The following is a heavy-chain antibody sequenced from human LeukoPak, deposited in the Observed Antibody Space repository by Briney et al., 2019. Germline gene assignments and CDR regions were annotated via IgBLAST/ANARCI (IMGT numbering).Heavy chain of an antibody. CDR2: INPNSGGT. Sequence: ASVKVCCKASGYTFTDYYIHWVRQAPGQGLEWMGWINPNSGGTNYAQKFQGRVTMTRDTSISTAYMELSSLRSDDTAVYYCARGLRAEMADLGYWGQGTLVTVSS. D-gene: IGHD5-24*01. V-gene: IGHV1-2*02. CDR1: GYTFTDYY. CDR3: ARGLRAEMADLGY. J-gene: IGHJ4*02.